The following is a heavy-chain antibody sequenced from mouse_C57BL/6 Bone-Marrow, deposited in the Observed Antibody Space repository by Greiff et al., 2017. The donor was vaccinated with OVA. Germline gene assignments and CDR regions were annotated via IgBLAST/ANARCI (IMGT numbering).Heavy chain of an antibody. V-gene: IGHV1-81*01. J-gene: IGHJ4*01. CDR3: ARRGRLRHGAMDY. CDR2: IYPRSGNT. Sequence: QVHVKQSGAELARPGASVKLSCKASGYTFTSYGISWVKQRTGQGLEWIGEIYPRSGNTYYNEKFKGKATLTAEKSSSTAYMELRSLTSEDSAVYFCARRGRLRHGAMDYWGQGTSVTVSS. D-gene: IGHD3-2*02. CDR1: GYTFTSYG.